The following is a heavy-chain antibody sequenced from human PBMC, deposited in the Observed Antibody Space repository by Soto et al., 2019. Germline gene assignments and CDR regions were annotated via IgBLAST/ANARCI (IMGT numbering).Heavy chain of an antibody. CDR2: IYPGDSDT. J-gene: IGHJ3*02. CDR3: VAYYDSSGYYFVRAFDI. CDR1: GYSFTSYW. Sequence: PGESLKIYCKGSGYSFTSYWIGWVRQMPGKGLEWMGIIYPGDSDTRYSPSFQGQVTISADKSISTAYLQWSSLKASDTAMYYCVAYYDSSGYYFVRAFDIWGQGTMVTVSS. V-gene: IGHV5-51*01. D-gene: IGHD3-22*01.